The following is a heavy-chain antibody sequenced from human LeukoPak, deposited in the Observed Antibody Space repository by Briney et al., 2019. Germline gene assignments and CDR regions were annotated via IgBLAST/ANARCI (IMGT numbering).Heavy chain of an antibody. CDR1: GFTFSSYA. J-gene: IGHJ4*02. D-gene: IGHD6-13*01. CDR2: ISGSGGST. CDR3: AKDLGAAGNFDY. V-gene: IGHV3-23*01. Sequence: PGGSLRLSCATSGFTFSSYAMSWVRQAPGKGLEWVSAISGSGGSTYYADSVKGRFTISRDNSKNTLYLQMNSLRAEDTAVYYCAKDLGAAGNFDYWGQGTLVTVSS.